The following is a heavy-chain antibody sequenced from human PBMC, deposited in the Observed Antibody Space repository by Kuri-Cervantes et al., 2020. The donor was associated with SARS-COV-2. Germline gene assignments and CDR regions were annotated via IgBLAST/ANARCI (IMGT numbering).Heavy chain of an antibody. Sequence: GESLKISCAASGFTFSRYWMSWVRQAPGKGLEWVANIKQDGTEKYYVDSVKGRFTISRDNAKNSLYLQMNSLRAEDTAVYYCARTMVRGGIPHDAFDIWGQGTMVTVSS. V-gene: IGHV3-7*02. CDR1: GFTFSRYW. D-gene: IGHD3-10*01. CDR2: IKQDGTEK. J-gene: IGHJ3*02. CDR3: ARTMVRGGIPHDAFDI.